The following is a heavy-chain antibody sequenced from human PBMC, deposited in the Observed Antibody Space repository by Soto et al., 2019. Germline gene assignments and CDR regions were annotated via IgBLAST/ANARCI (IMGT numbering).Heavy chain of an antibody. V-gene: IGHV5-51*01. D-gene: IGHD3-22*01. J-gene: IGHJ4*02. CDR3: ATGPLNYYDSSGPLDY. Sequence: GESLKISCKGSGYNFTSYWIGWVRQMPGKGLEWMGIIYPGDSDTRYSPSFQGQVTISADKSISTAYLQWSSLKASDTAVYYCATGPLNYYDSSGPLDYWGQGTLVTVSS. CDR1: GYNFTSYW. CDR2: IYPGDSDT.